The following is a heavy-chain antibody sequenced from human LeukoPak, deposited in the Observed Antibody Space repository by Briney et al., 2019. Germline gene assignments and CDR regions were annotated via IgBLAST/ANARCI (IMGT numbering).Heavy chain of an antibody. CDR2: IYYSGST. Sequence: SSETLSLTCTVSGGSISSSSYYWGWIRQPPGKGLEWIGSIYYSGSTYYNPSLKSRVTISVDTSKNQFSLKLSSVTAADTAVYYCARQTTPFDYWGQGTLVTVSS. V-gene: IGHV4-39*07. CDR1: GGSISSSSYY. J-gene: IGHJ4*02. D-gene: IGHD2-15*01. CDR3: ARQTTPFDY.